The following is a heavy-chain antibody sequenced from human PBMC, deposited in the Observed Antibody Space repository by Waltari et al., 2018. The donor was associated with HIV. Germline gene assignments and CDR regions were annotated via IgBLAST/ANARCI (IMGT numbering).Heavy chain of an antibody. D-gene: IGHD6-19*01. CDR2: ISGRGGTT. CDR3: ARDLQIGAAVTGPSWFDP. CDR1: GFTFTSYA. J-gene: IGHJ5*02. V-gene: IGHV3-23*01. Sequence: EVRLFESGGGLVQPGGSLRLSCNASGFTFTSYAMNWVRKPPRKGLEWVSSISGRGGTTYYLDSVRGRFTISRDNSKDTLYLQMNSLRAEDSAVYYCARDLQIGAAVTGPSWFDPWGQGTLVTVSS.